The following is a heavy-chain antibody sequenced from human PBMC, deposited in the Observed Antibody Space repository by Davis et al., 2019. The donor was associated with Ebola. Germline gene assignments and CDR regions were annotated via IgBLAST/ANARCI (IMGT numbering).Heavy chain of an antibody. Sequence: GESLKISCDASGFDVSSYYMNWVRQAPGKGMEWVSVIYSGGDTYYTDSVKGRFTISRDSSKKTVYLQLNSLTPEDSALYYCARDSFPEDGMDVWGQGTTVTVSS. CDR2: IYSGGDT. CDR3: ARDSFPEDGMDV. V-gene: IGHV3-53*01. J-gene: IGHJ6*02. CDR1: GFDVSSYY.